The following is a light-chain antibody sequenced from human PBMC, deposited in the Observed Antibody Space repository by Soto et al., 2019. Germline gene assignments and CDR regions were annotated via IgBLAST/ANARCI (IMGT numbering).Light chain of an antibody. CDR2: GAS. CDR3: QQLDFSPWT. J-gene: IGKJ1*01. Sequence: EIVLTQSPGTLSLSPGKRATLSCRSSQSVSSSYLAWYQQKPGQAPRLLIYGASRSYTGIPDRFSGSGSGTDSNLTISRLEPEDFTVYYCQQLDFSPWTFGQGTKVE. CDR1: QSVSSSY. V-gene: IGKV3-20*01.